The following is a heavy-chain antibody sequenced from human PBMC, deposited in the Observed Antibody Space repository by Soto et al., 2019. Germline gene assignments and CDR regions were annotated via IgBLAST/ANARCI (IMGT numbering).Heavy chain of an antibody. CDR2: INTRGGTT. J-gene: IGHJ4*02. CDR1: GYTFTRFY. V-gene: IGHV1-46*01. CDR3: ARGPDDSDVPRWDY. Sequence: QVQLVQSGAEVRKPGASVRLSCKASGYTFTRFYLHWVRQAPGQGLEWMGIINTRGGTTAYAQNFRGRLTVTRDTSTNTLYMELSDLRSDDSAVYYCARGPDDSDVPRWDYWGQGTRVTVSS. D-gene: IGHD4-17*01.